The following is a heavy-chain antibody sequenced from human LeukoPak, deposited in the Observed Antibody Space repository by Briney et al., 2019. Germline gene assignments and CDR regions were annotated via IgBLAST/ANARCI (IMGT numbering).Heavy chain of an antibody. CDR3: ATGFGELLYYFDY. CDR2: IYYSGST. V-gene: IGHV4-31*03. D-gene: IGHD3-10*01. J-gene: IGHJ4*02. Sequence: PSETLSLTCTVSGGSISSGGYYWSWIRQHPGKGLEWIGYIYYSGSTYYNPSLKSRVTISVDTSKNQFSLKLSSVTAAGTAVYYCATGFGELLYYFDYWGQGTLVTVSS. CDR1: GGSISSGGYY.